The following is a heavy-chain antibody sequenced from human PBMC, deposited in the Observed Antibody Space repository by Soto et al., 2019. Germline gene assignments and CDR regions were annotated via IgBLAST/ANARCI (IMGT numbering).Heavy chain of an antibody. V-gene: IGHV4-39*01. CDR1: GGSISSSSYY. Sequence: LSLTCTFSGGSISSSSYYWGWIRQPPGKGLEWIGSIYYSGSTYYNPSLKSRVTISVDTSKNQFSLKLSSVTAADTAVYYCARQRIRAAFDIWGQGTMVTVSS. CDR3: ARQRIRAAFDI. J-gene: IGHJ3*02. CDR2: IYYSGST.